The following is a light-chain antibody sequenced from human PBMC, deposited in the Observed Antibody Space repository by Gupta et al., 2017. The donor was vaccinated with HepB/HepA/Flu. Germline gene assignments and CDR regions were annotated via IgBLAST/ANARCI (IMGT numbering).Light chain of an antibody. CDR3: AAVDDSLSGPV. Sequence: SLLPPPPAASRTTGQRVTISCSRSSSNIGTNSVYWYQQLSVTSPKVLIYSNNQRPSGFPVRFSGTKSVTSAPLSISGLRAEDEADYYCAAVDDSLSGPVFGLGTKLTVL. V-gene: IGLV1-47*01. CDR2: SNN. J-gene: IGLJ7*01. CDR1: SSNIGTNS.